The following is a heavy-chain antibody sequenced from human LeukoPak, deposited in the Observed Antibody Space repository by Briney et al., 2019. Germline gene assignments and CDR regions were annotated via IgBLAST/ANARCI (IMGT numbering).Heavy chain of an antibody. Sequence: GRSLRLSCAASDFTFGTHGMHWVRQAPGKGLEWVAVISYDVSSQYYADSVKGRFTVSRDNSKNTLYLQMNSLRAEDTAVYYCAKDQYSYDSSAYYSYGMDVWGQGTTVTVSS. CDR1: DFTFGTHG. CDR3: AKDQYSYDSSAYYSYGMDV. D-gene: IGHD3-22*01. J-gene: IGHJ6*02. CDR2: ISYDVSSQ. V-gene: IGHV3-30*18.